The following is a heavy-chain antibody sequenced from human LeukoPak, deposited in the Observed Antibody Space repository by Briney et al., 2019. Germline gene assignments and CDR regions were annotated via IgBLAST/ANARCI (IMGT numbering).Heavy chain of an antibody. Sequence: PGGSLRLSCAASGFTFNDYAMQWVRQAPGKGLEWVSGISWNSGTIAYADSVKGRFTISRDNAKNSLYLQMNSLRTEDTALYYCAKGTETGYSYGYDYWGQGTLVTVSS. CDR3: AKGTETGYSYGYDY. J-gene: IGHJ4*02. V-gene: IGHV3-9*01. CDR1: GFTFNDYA. D-gene: IGHD5-18*01. CDR2: ISWNSGTI.